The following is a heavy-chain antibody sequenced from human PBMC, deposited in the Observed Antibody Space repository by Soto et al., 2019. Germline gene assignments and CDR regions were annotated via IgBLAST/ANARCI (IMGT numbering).Heavy chain of an antibody. J-gene: IGHJ6*02. Sequence: ASVKVSCKASGYTFTSYGISWVRQAPGQGLEWMGWISAYNGNTNYAQKLQGRVTMTTDTSTSTAYMELRSLRSDDTAVYYCAAGTRGYYYYYYGMDVWGQGTTVTVSS. D-gene: IGHD3-10*01. CDR3: AAGTRGYYYYYYGMDV. V-gene: IGHV1-18*01. CDR1: GYTFTSYG. CDR2: ISAYNGNT.